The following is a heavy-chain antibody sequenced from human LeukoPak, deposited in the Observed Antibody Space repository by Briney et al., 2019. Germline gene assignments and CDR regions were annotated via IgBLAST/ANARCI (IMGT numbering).Heavy chain of an antibody. V-gene: IGHV4-61*01. CDR2: IYYSGST. D-gene: IGHD3-9*01. Sequence: SSETLSLTCTVSGGSVSSGTYYWSWIRQPPGKGLEWIAYIYYSGSTNYNPSLKSRVTISVDTSKNQFSLKLSSVTAADTAVYYCARLRYFDWLAFDYWGQGTLVTVSS. CDR1: GGSVSSGTYY. CDR3: ARLRYFDWLAFDY. J-gene: IGHJ4*02.